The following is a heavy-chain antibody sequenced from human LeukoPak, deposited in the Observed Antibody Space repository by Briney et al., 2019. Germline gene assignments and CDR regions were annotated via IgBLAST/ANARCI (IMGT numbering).Heavy chain of an antibody. CDR3: AKDLVSFRYQLLFVFDY. CDR2: ISGSGGST. J-gene: IGHJ4*02. CDR1: GFTFSSYA. Sequence: PGGSLRLSCAASGFTFSSYAMSWVRQAPGKGLEWVSAISGSGGSTYYADSVKGRFTISRDNSKNTLYLQMNSLRAEDTAVYYCAKDLVSFRYQLLFVFDYWGQGTLVTISS. V-gene: IGHV3-23*01. D-gene: IGHD2-2*01.